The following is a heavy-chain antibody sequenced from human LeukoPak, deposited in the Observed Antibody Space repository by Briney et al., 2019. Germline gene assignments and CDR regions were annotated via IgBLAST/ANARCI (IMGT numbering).Heavy chain of an antibody. J-gene: IGHJ6*02. D-gene: IGHD6-6*01. CDR2: ISYDGSNK. CDR3: AKVSSSPRYYYYYYGMDV. Sequence: PGGSLRLSCAASGFTFSSYAMHWVRQAPGKGLEWVAVISYDGSNKYYADSVKGRFTISRDNSKNTLYLQMNSLRAEDTAVYYCAKVSSSPRYYYYYYGMDVWGQGTAVTVSS. CDR1: GFTFSSYA. V-gene: IGHV3-30-3*01.